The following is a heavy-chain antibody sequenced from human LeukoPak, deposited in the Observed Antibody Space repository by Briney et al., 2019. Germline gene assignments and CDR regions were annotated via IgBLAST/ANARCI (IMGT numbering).Heavy chain of an antibody. D-gene: IGHD2-15*01. CDR1: GGSISSYY. CDR3: ARAGAWSPVDY. Sequence: SETLSLTCTVSGGSISSYYWSWLRQPPGKGLEWVGYIYYSGSTNYNPSLKSRVTISVDTSKNQFSLKLSSVTAADTAVYYCARAGAWSPVDYWGQGTLVTVSS. V-gene: IGHV4-59*01. CDR2: IYYSGST. J-gene: IGHJ4*02.